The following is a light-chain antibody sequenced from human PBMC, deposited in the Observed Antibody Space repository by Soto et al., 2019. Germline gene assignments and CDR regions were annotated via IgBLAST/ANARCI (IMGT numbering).Light chain of an antibody. CDR3: QLYDSSPTWT. V-gene: IGKV3-20*01. CDR2: DVS. Sequence: EIVLTQSPGTLSLSPGERASLSCRASQSVSSSYLAWYQQKPGQAPRLLIYDVSTRATGVPARFSGSGSGTEFTLTISRLEPEDFAVYYCQLYDSSPTWTFGQGTKVDIK. CDR1: QSVSSSY. J-gene: IGKJ1*01.